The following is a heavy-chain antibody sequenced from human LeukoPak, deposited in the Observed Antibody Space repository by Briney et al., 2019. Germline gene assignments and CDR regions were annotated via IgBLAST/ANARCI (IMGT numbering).Heavy chain of an antibody. D-gene: IGHD5-12*01. Sequence: SETLSLTCTVSGGSFSSSTYYWGWIRQPPGKGLEWIGNLYYSGSTYYNPSLKSRVTISVDTSKNQFSLKLSSVTAADTVVYYCARQAISGYDPPPFDSWGQGTLVTVSS. V-gene: IGHV4-39*01. CDR2: LYYSGST. CDR1: GGSFSSSTYY. J-gene: IGHJ4*02. CDR3: ARQAISGYDPPPFDS.